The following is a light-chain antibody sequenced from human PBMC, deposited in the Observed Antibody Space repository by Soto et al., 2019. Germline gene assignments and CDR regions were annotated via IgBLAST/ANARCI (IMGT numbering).Light chain of an antibody. Sequence: QSVLTQPPSVSGAPGPRVTISCTGSSSNIGAGFDVHWYQQFPGTAPKLLIYRNTNRPSGVPDRFSGSKSGTSASLTISGLQVEDEADYYCQSFGLFGGGTKLTVL. CDR3: QSFGL. V-gene: IGLV1-40*01. J-gene: IGLJ2*01. CDR2: RNT. CDR1: SSNIGAGFD.